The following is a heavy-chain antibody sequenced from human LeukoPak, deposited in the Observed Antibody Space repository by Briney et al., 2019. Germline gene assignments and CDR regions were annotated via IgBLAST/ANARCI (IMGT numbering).Heavy chain of an antibody. J-gene: IGHJ3*02. CDR1: GFTFSSYA. Sequence: GGTLRLSCAASGFTFSSYAMSWVRQAPGKGLEWVSAISGSGGSTYYADSVKGRFTISRDNSKNTLYLQMNSLRAEDTAVYYCAKEDDSSGYYQAYAFDIWGQGTMVTVSS. CDR2: ISGSGGST. D-gene: IGHD3-22*01. V-gene: IGHV3-23*01. CDR3: AKEDDSSGYYQAYAFDI.